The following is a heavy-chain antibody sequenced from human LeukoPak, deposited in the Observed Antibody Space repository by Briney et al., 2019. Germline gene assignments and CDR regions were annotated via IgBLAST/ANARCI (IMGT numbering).Heavy chain of an antibody. J-gene: IGHJ4*02. CDR1: GFTFSSYE. CDR3: AREPSSSWTADHFDY. V-gene: IGHV3-48*03. Sequence: GGSLRLSCAASGFTFSSYEMNWVRQAPGKGLEWVSYISSSGSAIYYADSVKGRFTISRDNAKNSLYLQMNSLRAEDTAVYYCAREPSSSWTADHFDYWGQGTLVTVSS. D-gene: IGHD6-13*01. CDR2: ISSSGSAI.